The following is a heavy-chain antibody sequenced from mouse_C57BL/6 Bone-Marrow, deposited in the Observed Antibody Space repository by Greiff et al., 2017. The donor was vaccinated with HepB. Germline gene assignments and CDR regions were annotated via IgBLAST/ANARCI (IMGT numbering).Heavy chain of an antibody. CDR2: ISSGGSFT. CDR1: RFTFSTYG. J-gene: IGHJ4*01. D-gene: IGHD2-1*01. V-gene: IGHV5-6*01. Sequence: EVQVVESGGDSVKPGGSLKLSCAASRFTFSTYGMSWVRQTPDTRLEWVATISSGGSFTYYPDSVKGRFTISRDNAKNTLYLQMSSLKSEDTAIYYCARMGGNYPYYYALDYWGQGTSVTVSS. CDR3: ARMGGNYPYYYALDY.